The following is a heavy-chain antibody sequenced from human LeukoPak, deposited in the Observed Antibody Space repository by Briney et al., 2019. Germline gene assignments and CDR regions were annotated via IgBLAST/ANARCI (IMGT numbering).Heavy chain of an antibody. CDR3: ARGDGYSHFDY. J-gene: IGHJ4*02. Sequence: SETLSLTCTVSGGSISSSSYYWGWIRQPPGKGLEWIGSIYYSGSTYYNPSLKSRVTISVDTSKNQFSLKLTSLTAADTAVYYCARGDGYSHFDYWGQGTLVTVSS. V-gene: IGHV4-39*07. CDR2: IYYSGST. D-gene: IGHD5-24*01. CDR1: GGSISSSSYY.